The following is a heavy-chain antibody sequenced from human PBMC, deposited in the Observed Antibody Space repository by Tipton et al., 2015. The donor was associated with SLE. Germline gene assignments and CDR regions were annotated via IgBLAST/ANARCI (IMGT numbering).Heavy chain of an antibody. D-gene: IGHD3-3*01. V-gene: IGHV4-39*01. CDR1: GDSISNNNYF. Sequence: TLSLTCSVSGDSISNNNYFWGWIRQPPGKGLEWIGNINYSGTTYYNPSLKTRVTVSVDTSKVQFSLKLSSVTAADTAVYYCARGWDYDFWSGYADYWGQGTLVTVSS. CDR2: INYSGTT. CDR3: ARGWDYDFWSGYADY. J-gene: IGHJ4*02.